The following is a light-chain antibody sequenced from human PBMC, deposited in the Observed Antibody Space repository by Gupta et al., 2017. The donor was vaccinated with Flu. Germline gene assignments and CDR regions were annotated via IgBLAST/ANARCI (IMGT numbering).Light chain of an antibody. CDR2: ANH. J-gene: IGLJ2*01. Sequence: YRSVRTSHIGSECVDSYQQVTGTAPKIIISANHKPYSGIPDRCYGAKSGTSTTLTITGIEAEEEAEYYCEIWKRRINSVVFGGGTRLTVL. CDR3: EIWKRRINSVV. CDR1: TSHIGSEC. V-gene: IGLV1-51*02.